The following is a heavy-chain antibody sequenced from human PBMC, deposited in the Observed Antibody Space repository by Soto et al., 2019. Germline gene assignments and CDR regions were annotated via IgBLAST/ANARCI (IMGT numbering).Heavy chain of an antibody. Sequence: EVQLLESGGGLVQPGGSLRLSWAASGFTFSNYAVTWVRRAPGKGLEWVSTISGSGGSTYYADSVKGRFTISRDNSKNTLYLQMNSLRAEDTAVYYCAKDQGSSWYEIDYWGQGTLVIVSS. CDR3: AKDQGSSWYEIDY. CDR2: ISGSGGST. CDR1: GFTFSNYA. V-gene: IGHV3-23*01. J-gene: IGHJ4*02. D-gene: IGHD6-13*01.